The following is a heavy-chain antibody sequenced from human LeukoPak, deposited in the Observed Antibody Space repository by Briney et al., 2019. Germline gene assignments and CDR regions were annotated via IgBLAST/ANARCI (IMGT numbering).Heavy chain of an antibody. D-gene: IGHD2-2*02. CDR1: GFTFSSYE. V-gene: IGHV3-48*03. CDR2: ISTRGGTI. Sequence: GGSLRLSCAVSGFTFSSYEMNWVRQAPGKGLEWISYISTRGGTIYYADSVKGRFIISRDNAKNSLYLHMNSLRAEDTAVYYFGRGNCSSSSGYTDFDYWGEGTLVTVSS. J-gene: IGHJ4*02. CDR3: GRGNCSSSSGYTDFDY.